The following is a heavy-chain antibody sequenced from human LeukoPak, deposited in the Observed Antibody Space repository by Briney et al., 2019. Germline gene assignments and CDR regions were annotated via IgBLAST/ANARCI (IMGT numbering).Heavy chain of an antibody. Sequence: PGGSLRLSCAASVFTFSSYEMNWVPQAPGKGLEWVSYISSSGSTIYYADSVKGRFTISRDNAKNSLYLQMNSLRAEDTAVYYCAELGITMIGGVWGKGTTVTISS. D-gene: IGHD3-10*02. CDR3: AELGITMIGGV. CDR2: ISSSGSTI. V-gene: IGHV3-48*03. J-gene: IGHJ6*04. CDR1: VFTFSSYE.